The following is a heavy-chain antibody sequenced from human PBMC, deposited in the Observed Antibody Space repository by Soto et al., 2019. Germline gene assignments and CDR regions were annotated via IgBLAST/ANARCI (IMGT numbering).Heavy chain of an antibody. D-gene: IGHD3-22*01. CDR2: IYYSGSA. CDR3: ARALKPVVITLGY. CDR1: GGSISSSNYY. V-gene: IGHV4-39*01. Sequence: PSETQSLTCTVSGGSISSSNYYWGWIRQPPGKGLEWIGSIYYSGSAYYNPSLKSRVTISVDTSKNQFSLRLSSVTAADTAVYYCARALKPVVITLGYWGQGTLVTSPQ. J-gene: IGHJ4*02.